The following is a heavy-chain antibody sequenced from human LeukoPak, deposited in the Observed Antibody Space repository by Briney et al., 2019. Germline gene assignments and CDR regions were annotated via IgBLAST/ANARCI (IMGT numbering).Heavy chain of an antibody. CDR2: MYYSGST. CDR3: GGGGTYSQFDY. CDR1: GGSIRSYY. V-gene: IGHV4-59*01. D-gene: IGHD1-26*01. J-gene: IGHJ4*02. Sequence: SETLSLTCAVSGGSIRSYYWNWVRQPPGMGLEWIGYMYYSGSTNYNPSLKSRVTISGDTSNNQFSLKLNSVTAADTAVYYCGGGGTYSQFDYWGQGTLVTVSS.